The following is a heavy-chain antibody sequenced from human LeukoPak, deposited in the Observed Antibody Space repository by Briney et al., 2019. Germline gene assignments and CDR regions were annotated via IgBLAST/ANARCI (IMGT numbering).Heavy chain of an antibody. Sequence: ASVKVSCKASGYTFTSYGISWVRQAPGQGLEWMGWISAYNGNTNYAQKLQGRVTMTTDTSTSTAYMELRSLRSNDTAVYYCARDSGLGYSSGWYGNWFDPWGQGTLVTVSS. J-gene: IGHJ5*02. CDR1: GYTFTSYG. CDR2: ISAYNGNT. D-gene: IGHD6-19*01. CDR3: ARDSGLGYSSGWYGNWFDP. V-gene: IGHV1-18*01.